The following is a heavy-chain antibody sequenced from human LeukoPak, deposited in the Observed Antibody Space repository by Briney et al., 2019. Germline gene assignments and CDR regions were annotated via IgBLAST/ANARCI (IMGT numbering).Heavy chain of an antibody. D-gene: IGHD6-13*01. CDR3: VRRGYSSRINYFDY. Sequence: KASETLSLTCTVSGYSISSDSSWGWIRQPPGKGLEWIGSIYHSGSTYYNPSLKSRVTISVDTSKNQFSLKLSSVTAADTAVYYCVRRGYSSRINYFDYWGQGTLVTVSS. CDR1: GYSISSDSS. V-gene: IGHV4-38-2*02. J-gene: IGHJ4*02. CDR2: IYHSGST.